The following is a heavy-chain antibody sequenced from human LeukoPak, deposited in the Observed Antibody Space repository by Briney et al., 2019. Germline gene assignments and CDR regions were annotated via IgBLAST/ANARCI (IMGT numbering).Heavy chain of an antibody. D-gene: IGHD2-21*02. CDR3: AKRAGISYCGGDCYSP. Sequence: GGSLRLSCAASGFTFSSYAMSWVRQAPGKGLEGVSAISGSGGSTYYADSVKGRFTISRDNSKNTLYLQMNSLRAEDTAVYYCAKRAGISYCGGDCYSPWGQGTLVTVSS. V-gene: IGHV3-23*01. CDR2: ISGSGGST. J-gene: IGHJ4*02. CDR1: GFTFSSYA.